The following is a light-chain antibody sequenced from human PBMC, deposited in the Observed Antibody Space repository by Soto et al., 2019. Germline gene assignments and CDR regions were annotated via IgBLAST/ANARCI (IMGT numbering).Light chain of an antibody. CDR2: SNS. Sequence: QSVLTQPPSVSETPGQRVVLSCSGSTSNIGSNTVNWYQQLPGTAPKAVIYSNSLRPSGVPDRFSGSKSGTSASLAISGLQSEDEADYYCCSFANNSPYVFGSGTKLTVL. CDR3: CSFANNSPYV. V-gene: IGLV1-44*01. CDR1: TSNIGSNT. J-gene: IGLJ1*01.